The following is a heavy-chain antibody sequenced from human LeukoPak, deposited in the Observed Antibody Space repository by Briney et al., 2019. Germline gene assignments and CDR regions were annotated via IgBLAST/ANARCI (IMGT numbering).Heavy chain of an antibody. D-gene: IGHD2-2*02. CDR2: IIPILGIA. J-gene: IGHJ4*02. V-gene: IGHV1-69*04. Sequence: SVKVSCKASGGTFSSYTISWVRQAPGQGLEWMGRIIPILGIANYAQKFLGRVTITADKSTSTAYMELSSLRSEDTAVYYCARDSPYCSSTSCYNFDYWGQGTLVTVSS. CDR1: GGTFSSYT. CDR3: ARDSPYCSSTSCYNFDY.